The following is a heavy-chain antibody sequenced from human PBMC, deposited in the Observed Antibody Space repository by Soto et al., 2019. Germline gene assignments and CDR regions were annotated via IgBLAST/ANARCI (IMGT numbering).Heavy chain of an antibody. V-gene: IGHV4-31*02. CDR1: GGSITSTNHY. CDR2: IFDTGTT. CDR3: AREVSGTGAFDY. D-gene: IGHD2-8*02. Sequence: QVQLEQSGPGLVKPSQTLSLTCKISGGSITSTNHYWSWIRQSPREGLEWIGYIFDTGTTHYNPSIKGRVTTLGDTSQSQFSLTMHSVTVADSAVYYCAREVSGTGAFDYWGRGTLVTVSS. J-gene: IGHJ4*02.